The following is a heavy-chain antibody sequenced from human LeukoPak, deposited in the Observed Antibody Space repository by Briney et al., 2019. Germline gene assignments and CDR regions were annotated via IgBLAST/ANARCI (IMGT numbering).Heavy chain of an antibody. CDR1: GGTFSSYA. CDR3: ARDLPNFTMVRGGVGKYYYYYMDV. CDR2: IIPIFGTA. V-gene: IGHV1-69*13. D-gene: IGHD3-10*01. Sequence: GASVKVSCKASGGTFSSYAISWVRQAPGQGLEWMGGIIPIFGTANYAQKFQGRVTITADESTSTAYMELSSLRSEDTAVYYCARDLPNFTMVRGGVGKYYYYYMDVWGKGTTVTISS. J-gene: IGHJ6*03.